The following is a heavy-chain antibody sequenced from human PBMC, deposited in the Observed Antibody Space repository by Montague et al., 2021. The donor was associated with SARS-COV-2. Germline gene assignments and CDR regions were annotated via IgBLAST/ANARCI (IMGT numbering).Heavy chain of an antibody. CDR3: AHRAWYYYDSSGYCDY. D-gene: IGHD3-22*01. Sequence: PALVKPTQTLTLTCTFSGFSLSTSGVGVGWIRQPPGKALEWLALIYWDDDKRYSPSLKSRLTITKDTSKNQVVLTMTNMDPVDTATYYCAHRAWYYYDSSGYCDYWGQGTLVTVSS. CDR1: GFSLSTSGVG. J-gene: IGHJ4*02. V-gene: IGHV2-5*02. CDR2: IYWDDDK.